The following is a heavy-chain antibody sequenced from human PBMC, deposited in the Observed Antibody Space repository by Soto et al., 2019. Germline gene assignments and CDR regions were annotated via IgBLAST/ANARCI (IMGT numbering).Heavy chain of an antibody. V-gene: IGHV1-3*01. CDR1: GYTFTSYA. J-gene: IGHJ3*02. CDR2: INAGNGNT. CDR3: ARGGGEVVVVWAAAFDI. D-gene: IGHD2-15*01. Sequence: ASVKVSCKASGYTFTSYAMHWVHQAPGQRLEWMGWINAGNGNTKYSQKFQGRVTITRDTSASTAYMELSSLRSEDTAVYYCARGGGEVVVVWAAAFDIWGQGTMVTVSS.